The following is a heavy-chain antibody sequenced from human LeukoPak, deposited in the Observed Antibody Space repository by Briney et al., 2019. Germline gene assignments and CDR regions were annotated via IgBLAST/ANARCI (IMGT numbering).Heavy chain of an antibody. D-gene: IGHD1-26*01. CDR1: GFTFRKHW. CDR3: ARDYSGGWNDY. J-gene: IGHJ4*02. Sequence: PGGSLRLSCAAAGFTFRKHWMSWVRQAIGKGLECVAKIKEDGSEKHYVDSVKGRFTISRDNAKNSLYLQMDNVRAEDTAVYYCARDYSGGWNDYWGQGTLVTVSS. V-gene: IGHV3-7*01. CDR2: IKEDGSEK.